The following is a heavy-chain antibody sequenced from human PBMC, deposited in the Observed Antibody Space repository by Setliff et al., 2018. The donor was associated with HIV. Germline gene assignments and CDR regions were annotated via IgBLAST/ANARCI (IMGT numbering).Heavy chain of an antibody. CDR3: ARASYYNFWSGYSFLDY. D-gene: IGHD3-3*01. Sequence: PSETLSLTCAVYGGSFSGFYWNWIRQAPGKGLEWIGEINHSRRTKYNPSLKSRVTISVDTSKNQFSLKLSSVTAADTAVYYCARASYYNFWSGYSFLDYWGQGTLVTVSS. CDR1: GGSFSGFY. V-gene: IGHV4-34*01. CDR2: INHSRRT. J-gene: IGHJ4*02.